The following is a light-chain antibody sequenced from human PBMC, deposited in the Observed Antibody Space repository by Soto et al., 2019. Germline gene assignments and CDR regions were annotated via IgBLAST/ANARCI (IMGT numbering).Light chain of an antibody. CDR1: SSDVGGYDY. V-gene: IGLV2-14*03. Sequence: QSALTQPASLSGSPRQSITISCTGSSSDVGGYDYVSWYQQHPGKAPKLIIYDVNNRPSGVSNRFSGSKSGNTASLTISGLQAEDEADYHCSSYTSSSTYVVFGGGTKVTVL. CDR3: SSYTSSSTYVV. CDR2: DVN. J-gene: IGLJ2*01.